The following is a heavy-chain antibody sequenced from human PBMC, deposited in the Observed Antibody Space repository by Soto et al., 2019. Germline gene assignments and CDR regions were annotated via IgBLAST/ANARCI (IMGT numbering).Heavy chain of an antibody. CDR1: GFTFSTYA. J-gene: IGHJ5*02. CDR2: ISGGGRNK. Sequence: EVQLLESGGGFIQPGGSLRLSCEASGFTFSTYAMSWVRQAPGKGLEWVSTISGGGRNKYYAGYVKGRFNISRANSKSTLFLKLSSLRAEDTAVYYCAKDSRDKSPARDPFAPWGQGTLVTVSS. CDR3: AKDSRDKSPARDPFAP. V-gene: IGHV3-23*01.